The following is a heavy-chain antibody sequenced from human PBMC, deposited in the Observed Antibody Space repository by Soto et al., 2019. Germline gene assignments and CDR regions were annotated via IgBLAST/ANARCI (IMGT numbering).Heavy chain of an antibody. V-gene: IGHV3-23*01. Sequence: EVQLLESGGGLVQPGGSLRLSCAASGFTFSSYAMSWVRQAPGKGLEWVSDISGSGGSTYYADSVKGRFTISRDNSKNTLYLQMNSLRAEDTAVYYCAKMDIVVVVAATLDYWGQGTLVTVSS. CDR3: AKMDIVVVVAATLDY. CDR2: ISGSGGST. D-gene: IGHD2-15*01. CDR1: GFTFSSYA. J-gene: IGHJ4*02.